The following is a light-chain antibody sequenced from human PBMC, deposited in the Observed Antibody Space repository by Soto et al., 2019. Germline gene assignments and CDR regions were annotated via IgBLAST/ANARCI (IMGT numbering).Light chain of an antibody. CDR1: QSISSW. CDR2: DGS. CDR3: QQYNSYQWT. Sequence: IQMTQPAATLSATLGQRVTITCRASQSISSWLAWYQQKPGKAPNLLIYDGSNLESGVPSRFSGSGSGTAFTLTISSLQPDDFATYYCQQYNSYQWTFGHGTKVDIK. V-gene: IGKV1-5*01. J-gene: IGKJ1*01.